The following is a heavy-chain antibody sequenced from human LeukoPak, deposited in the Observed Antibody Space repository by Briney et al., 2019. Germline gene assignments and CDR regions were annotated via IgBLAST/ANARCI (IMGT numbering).Heavy chain of an antibody. CDR1: GGSISSGGYY. D-gene: IGHD2-2*02. J-gene: IGHJ5*02. CDR2: IYHSGST. Sequence: PSQTLSLTCTVSGGSISSGGYYWSWIRQPPGKGLEWIGYIYHSGSTYYNPSLKSRVTISVDRSKNQFSLKLSSVTAADTAVYYCARESCSSTSCYTIWFDPWGQGTLVTVSS. CDR3: ARESCSSTSCYTIWFDP. V-gene: IGHV4-30-2*01.